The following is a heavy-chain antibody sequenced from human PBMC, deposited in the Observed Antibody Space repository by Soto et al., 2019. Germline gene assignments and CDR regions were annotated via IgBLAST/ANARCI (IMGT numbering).Heavy chain of an antibody. D-gene: IGHD6-13*01. CDR2: IYYSGST. Sequence: QVQLQESGPGLVKTSETLSLTCTVSGGSISSYYWSWIRQPPGKGLEWIGYIYYSGSTNYNPPLKSRVTISLDTSKNQFSLRLSSVTAADTAVYYCARFNGYGTSWYVDYWGQGTLVTVPS. J-gene: IGHJ4*02. CDR3: ARFNGYGTSWYVDY. V-gene: IGHV4-59*08. CDR1: GGSISSYY.